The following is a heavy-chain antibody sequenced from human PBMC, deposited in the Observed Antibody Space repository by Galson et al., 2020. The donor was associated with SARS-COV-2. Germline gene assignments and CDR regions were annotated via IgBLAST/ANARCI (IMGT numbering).Heavy chain of an antibody. CDR1: GFTFSSYD. CDR2: IGTAGDT. CDR3: ARGPGGDCSSTSCYRTLDSYYYMDV. Sequence: GGSLRLSCAASGFTFSSYDMHWVRQATGKGLEWVSAIGTAGDTYYPGSVKGRFTISRENAKNSLYLQMNSLRAGDTAVYYCARGPGGDCSSTSCYRTLDSYYYMDVWGKGTTVTVSS. D-gene: IGHD2-2*01. J-gene: IGHJ6*03. V-gene: IGHV3-13*01.